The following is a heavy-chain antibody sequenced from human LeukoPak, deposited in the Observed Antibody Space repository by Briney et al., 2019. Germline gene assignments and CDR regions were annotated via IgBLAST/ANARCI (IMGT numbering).Heavy chain of an antibody. Sequence: PSETLSLTCAVSGGSISIRSYYWAWIRQPPGEGLEWIGSIHFTGSTYYNPSLKSRVTTSVDTSNNQFSLKLNSVTAADTAVYYCAREASSGYWFDPWGQGTLVTVSS. CDR3: AREASSGYWFDP. CDR1: GGSISIRSYY. D-gene: IGHD6-19*01. J-gene: IGHJ5*02. V-gene: IGHV4-39*07. CDR2: IHFTGST.